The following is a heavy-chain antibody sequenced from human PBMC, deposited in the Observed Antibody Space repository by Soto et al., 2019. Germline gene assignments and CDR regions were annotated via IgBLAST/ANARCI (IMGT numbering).Heavy chain of an antibody. CDR2: IYHSGST. CDR3: ARSYMVRGVANWFDP. J-gene: IGHJ5*02. Sequence: QVQLQESGPGLVKPSGTLSLTCAVSGGSISSSNWWSWVRQPPGKGLEWIGEIYHSGSTNYNPSLKSRVTISVDKSMNQFSLKLSSVTAADTAVYYCARSYMVRGVANWFDPWGQGTLVTVSS. V-gene: IGHV4-4*02. CDR1: GGSISSSNW. D-gene: IGHD3-10*01.